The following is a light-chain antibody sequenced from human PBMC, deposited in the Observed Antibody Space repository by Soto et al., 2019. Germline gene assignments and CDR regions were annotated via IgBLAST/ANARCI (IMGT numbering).Light chain of an antibody. CDR3: QQYNNWPPDRT. J-gene: IGKJ1*01. CDR1: QSVSSN. Sequence: EIVMTQSPATLSVSPGERATLSCRASQSVSSNLAWYQQKPGQAPRLLIYGASTRATGIPARFSGSGSGTDFPLNIISLQSEDFDIYFCQQYNNWPPDRTFGQGTKVEIK. V-gene: IGKV3-15*01. CDR2: GAS.